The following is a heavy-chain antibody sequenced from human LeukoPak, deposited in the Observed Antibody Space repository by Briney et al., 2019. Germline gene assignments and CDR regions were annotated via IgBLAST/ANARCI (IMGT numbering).Heavy chain of an antibody. Sequence: SETLSLTCTVSGGSISSYYWSWIRQPPGKGLEWIGYIYYSGSTYYNPSLKSRVTISVDTSKNQFSLKLSSVTAADTAVYYCARVAVAGTGNWGQGTLVTVSS. D-gene: IGHD6-19*01. CDR3: ARVAVAGTGN. CDR1: GGSISSYY. J-gene: IGHJ4*02. V-gene: IGHV4-59*12. CDR2: IYYSGST.